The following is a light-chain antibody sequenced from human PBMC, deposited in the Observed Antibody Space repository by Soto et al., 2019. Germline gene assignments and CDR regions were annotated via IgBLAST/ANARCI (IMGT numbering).Light chain of an antibody. CDR3: QHYNSYSEA. CDR1: QTISSW. CDR2: KAS. V-gene: IGKV1-5*03. Sequence: DIQMTQSPSTLSGSVGDRVTTTCRASQTISSWLAWYQQKPGKAPKLLIYKASTLKSGVPSRFSGSGSGTEFTLTISSLQPDDFATYYCQHYNSYSEAFGQGTKVDSK. J-gene: IGKJ1*01.